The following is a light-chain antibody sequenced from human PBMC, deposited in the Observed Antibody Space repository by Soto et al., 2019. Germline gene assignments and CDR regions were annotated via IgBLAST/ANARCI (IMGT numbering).Light chain of an antibody. CDR3: QQYNSYSYT. J-gene: IGKJ2*01. CDR1: QGINTF. V-gene: IGKV1-9*01. CDR2: AAS. Sequence: IQLPPSPSSLSASVVDRVTITCRASQGINTFLAWYQQKPGKAPKLLIYAASTLQSGVPSRFSGSGSGTEFTLTISSLKPDEFATYDGQQYNSYSYTGGQGTKVEIK.